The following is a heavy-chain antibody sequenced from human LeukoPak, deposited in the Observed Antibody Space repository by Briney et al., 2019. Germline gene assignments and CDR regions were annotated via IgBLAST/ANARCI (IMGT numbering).Heavy chain of an antibody. D-gene: IGHD5-18*01. CDR1: GFTFSSYA. V-gene: IGHV3-30*02. J-gene: IGHJ4*02. Sequence: GGSLRLSCAASGFTFSSYAMSWVRQAPGKGLEWVAFIRYDGSNKYYADSVKGRFTISRDNSKNTLYLQMNSLRAEDTAVYYCAKGPIEKDIAMVFFDYWGRGTLVTVSS. CDR3: AKGPIEKDIAMVFFDY. CDR2: IRYDGSNK.